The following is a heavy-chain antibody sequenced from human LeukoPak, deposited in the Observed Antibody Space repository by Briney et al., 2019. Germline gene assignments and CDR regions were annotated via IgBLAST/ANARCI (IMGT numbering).Heavy chain of an antibody. CDR1: GYSISSGYY. CDR3: ARSEGYFDWLLPNPFDY. D-gene: IGHD3-9*01. CDR2: IYHSGST. J-gene: IGHJ4*02. V-gene: IGHV4-38-2*02. Sequence: PSETLSLTCTLSGYSISSGYYWGWIRQPPGNGLGWIGSIYHSGSTYYNPSLKSRVTISVDTSKNQFSLKLSSVTAADTAVYYCARSEGYFDWLLPNPFDYWGQGTLVTVSS.